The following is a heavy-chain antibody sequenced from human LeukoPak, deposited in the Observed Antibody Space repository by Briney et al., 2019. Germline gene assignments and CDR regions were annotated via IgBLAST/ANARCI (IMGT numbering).Heavy chain of an antibody. CDR1: GGTFSSYA. CDR2: IIPIFGTA. CDR3: ARDVNWNDRVGVDY. V-gene: IGHV1-69*13. J-gene: IGHJ4*02. Sequence: SVKVSCKASGGTFSSYAISWVRQAPGQGLEWMGGIIPIFGTANYAQKFQGRVTITADESTSTAYMELSSLRSEHTAVYYCARDVNWNDRVGVDYWGQGTLVTVSS. D-gene: IGHD1-20*01.